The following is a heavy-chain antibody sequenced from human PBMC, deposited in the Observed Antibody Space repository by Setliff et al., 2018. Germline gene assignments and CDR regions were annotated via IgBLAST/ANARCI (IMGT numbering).Heavy chain of an antibody. D-gene: IGHD3-16*01. Sequence: PSETLSLTCAVSGGSISSGSYYWSWIRQPAGKGLEWVGRLHTSGSTNYNPSLKSRVTISVDTSKNQFSLKLSSVTAADTAVYFCARDYQGGWFDPWGPGTLVTVSS. CDR3: ARDYQGGWFDP. J-gene: IGHJ5*02. V-gene: IGHV4-61*02. CDR1: GGSISSGSYY. CDR2: LHTSGST.